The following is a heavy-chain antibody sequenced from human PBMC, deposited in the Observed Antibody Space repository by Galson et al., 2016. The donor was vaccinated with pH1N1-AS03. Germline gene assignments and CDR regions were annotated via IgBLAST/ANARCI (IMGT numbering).Heavy chain of an antibody. CDR1: GFTFGSHW. V-gene: IGHV3-7*03. J-gene: IGHJ6*02. CDR2: INKDGNEK. Sequence: LRLSCAVSGFTFGSHWMSWVRQAPGKGLEWVANINKDGNEKYYVDSVKGRFAISRDNAKNSLYLQMNSLRAEDTTVYYCARDRTVVAASIIYYYGMDVWGQGTTVTVSS. CDR3: ARDRTVVAASIIYYYGMDV. D-gene: IGHD2-2*01.